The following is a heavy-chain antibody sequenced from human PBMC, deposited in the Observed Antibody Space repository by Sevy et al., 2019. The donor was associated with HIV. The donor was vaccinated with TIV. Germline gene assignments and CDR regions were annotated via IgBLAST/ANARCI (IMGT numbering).Heavy chain of an antibody. CDR1: GGSFSGYY. CDR2: INHSGST. D-gene: IGHD2-2*01. CDR3: ARVGQRGFVVGPAARYGAFDI. V-gene: IGHV4-34*01. J-gene: IGHJ3*02. Sequence: SETLSLTCAVYGGSFSGYYWSWIRQPPGKGLEWIGEINHSGSTNYNPSLKSRVTISVDTSKNQFSLKLSSVTAADTAVYYCARVGQRGFVVGPAARYGAFDIWGQGTMVTVSS.